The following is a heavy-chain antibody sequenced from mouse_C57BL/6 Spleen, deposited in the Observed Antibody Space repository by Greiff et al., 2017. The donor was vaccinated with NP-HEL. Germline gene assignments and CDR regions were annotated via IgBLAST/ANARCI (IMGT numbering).Heavy chain of an antibody. CDR1: GFTFSSYA. J-gene: IGHJ1*03. CDR2: ISSGGDYI. D-gene: IGHD1-1*01. V-gene: IGHV5-9-1*02. Sequence: EVKLVESGEGLVKPGGSLKLSCAASGFTFSSYAMSWVRQTPEKRLEWVAYISSGGDYIYYADTVKGRFTISRDNARNTLYLQMSSLTSEDTAMYYCTRVTTVVDHWYFDVWGTGTTVTVSS. CDR3: TRVTTVVDHWYFDV.